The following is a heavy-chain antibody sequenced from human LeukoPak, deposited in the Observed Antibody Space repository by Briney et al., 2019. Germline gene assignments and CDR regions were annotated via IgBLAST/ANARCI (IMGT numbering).Heavy chain of an antibody. D-gene: IGHD2-15*01. J-gene: IGHJ5*02. CDR1: GFTFSSYS. CDR3: ARDTGVVVAATGWFDP. CDR2: ISSSSSTI. Sequence: GGSLRLSCAASGFTFSSYSMNWVRQAPGKGLEWVSYISSSSSTIYYAGSVKGRFTISRDNAKNSLYLQMNSLRAEDTAVYYCARDTGVVVAATGWFDPWGQGTLVTVSS. V-gene: IGHV3-48*04.